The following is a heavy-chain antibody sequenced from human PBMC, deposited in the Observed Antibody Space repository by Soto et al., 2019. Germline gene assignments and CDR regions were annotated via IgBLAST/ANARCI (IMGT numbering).Heavy chain of an antibody. CDR1: GYTFTSYY. Sequence: GASVKVSCKASGYTFTSYYMHWVRQAPGQGLEWMGIINPSGGSTSYAQKFQGRVTMTRDTSTSTVYMELSSLRSEDTAVYCCARDFVPGRYGSGSYAYYGMTSGAKGPRSPSP. CDR2: INPSGGST. D-gene: IGHD3-10*01. CDR3: ARDFVPGRYGSGSYAYYGMTS. V-gene: IGHV1-46*01. J-gene: IGHJ6*02.